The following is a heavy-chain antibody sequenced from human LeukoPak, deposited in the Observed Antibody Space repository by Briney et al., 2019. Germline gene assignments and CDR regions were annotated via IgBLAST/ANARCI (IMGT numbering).Heavy chain of an antibody. J-gene: IGHJ5*02. V-gene: IGHV1-8*03. D-gene: IGHD3-22*01. CDR1: GYTFTSYD. CDR2: MNPNSGNT. Sequence: ASVKVSCKASGYTFTSYDINWVRQATGQGLEWMGWMNPNSGNTGYAQKFQGRVTITRNTSISTAYMELSSLRSDDTAVYYCARAHDLNYYYDSSGSPSWFDPWGQGTLVTVSS. CDR3: ARAHDLNYYYDSSGSPSWFDP.